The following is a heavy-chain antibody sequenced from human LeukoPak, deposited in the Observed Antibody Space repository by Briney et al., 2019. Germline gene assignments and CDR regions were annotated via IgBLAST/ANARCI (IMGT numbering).Heavy chain of an antibody. V-gene: IGHV1-3*01. D-gene: IGHD3-22*01. CDR3: ANPRYDSSGYYYVD. CDR2: INGGSGNT. J-gene: IGHJ4*02. CDR1: GYTFTDYT. Sequence: GASVKVSCKASGYTFTDYTMHWLRQATGQRLDWMGWINGGSGNTKYSPEFQGRVTITRDTSASTAYMELNSLRSEDTAVYYCANPRYDSSGYYYVDWGQGTLVTVSS.